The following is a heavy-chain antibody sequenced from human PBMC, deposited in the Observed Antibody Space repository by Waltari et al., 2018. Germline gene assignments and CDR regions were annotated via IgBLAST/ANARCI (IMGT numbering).Heavy chain of an antibody. V-gene: IGHV3-7*01. Sequence: EVQLVESGGGLVQPGGSLRLSCVGSGCTFGTYWMGWVRHSPGKGLEWVASIKQDGREKSYVDSVKGRFIISRDDAQNSLYLQLNSLRAEDTAVYYCARRRGGGYWYFDLWGRGTLVTVSS. CDR2: IKQDGREK. D-gene: IGHD2-15*01. CDR1: GCTFGTYW. CDR3: ARRRGGGYWYFDL. J-gene: IGHJ2*01.